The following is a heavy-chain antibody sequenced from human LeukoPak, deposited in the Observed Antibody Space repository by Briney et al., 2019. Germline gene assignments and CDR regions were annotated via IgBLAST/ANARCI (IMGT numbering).Heavy chain of an antibody. CDR3: ANNPPYKGWLES. V-gene: IGHV1-2*02. D-gene: IGHD5-24*01. J-gene: IGHJ5*01. CDR2: INPNSGGT. CDR1: GYTFTGYY. Sequence: ASVKVSCKASGYTFTGYYMHWVRQAPGQGLEWMGWINPNSGGTNYAQKFQGRVTMTSDTSINTAYMELTWLTSDDTAVYYCANNPPYKGWLESWGQGTLVTVSS.